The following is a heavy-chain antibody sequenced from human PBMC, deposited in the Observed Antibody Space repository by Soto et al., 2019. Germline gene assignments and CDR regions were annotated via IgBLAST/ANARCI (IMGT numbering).Heavy chain of an antibody. CDR2: ISSSGSTI. J-gene: IGHJ4*02. D-gene: IGHD5-18*01. Sequence: EVQLVESGGGLVQPGGSLRLSCAASGFTFSSYEMNWVRQAPGKGLEWVSYISSSGSTIYYADSVKGRFTISRDNAKNSLYLQMNSLRAEDTAVYYCARDRASRGYSYGYWYFDYWGQGTLVTVSS. CDR3: ARDRASRGYSYGYWYFDY. V-gene: IGHV3-48*03. CDR1: GFTFSSYE.